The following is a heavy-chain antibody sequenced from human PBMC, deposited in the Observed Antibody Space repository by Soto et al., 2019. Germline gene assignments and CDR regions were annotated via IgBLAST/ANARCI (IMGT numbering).Heavy chain of an antibody. J-gene: IGHJ5*02. V-gene: IGHV4-30-2*01. CDR1: GGSISSGGYS. CDR2: IYHSGSI. Sequence: SETLSLTCAVSGGSISSGGYSWSWIRQPPGKGLEWIGYIYHSGSIYYNPSLKSRVTISVDKSKNQFSLKLSSVTAADTAVYFCFLVLRTVTRSFD. D-gene: IGHD4-17*01. CDR3: FLVLRTVTRSFD.